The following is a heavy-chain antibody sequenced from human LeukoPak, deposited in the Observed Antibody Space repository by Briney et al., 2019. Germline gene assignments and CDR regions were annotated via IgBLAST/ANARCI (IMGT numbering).Heavy chain of an antibody. Sequence: PSETLSFTCTVSGGSISSYYWSWIRQPPGKGLEWIGYIYYSGSTNYNPSLKSRVTISVDTSKNQFSLKLSSVTAADTAVYYCARDSSDGSSWYPSGWFDPWGQGTLVTVSS. CDR1: GGSISSYY. CDR3: ARDSSDGSSWYPSGWFDP. CDR2: IYYSGST. D-gene: IGHD6-13*01. V-gene: IGHV4-59*01. J-gene: IGHJ5*02.